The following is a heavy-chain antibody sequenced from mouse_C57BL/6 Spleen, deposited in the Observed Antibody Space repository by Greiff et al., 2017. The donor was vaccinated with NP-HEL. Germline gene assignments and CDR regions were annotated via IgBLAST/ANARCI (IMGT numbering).Heavy chain of an antibody. Sequence: QVQLQQPGAELVKPGASVKMSCKASGYTFTSYWITWVKQRPGQGLEWIGDIYPGSGSTNYNEKFKSKATLTVDTSSSTAYMQLSSLTSEDSAVYYCARSGYDYDAMDYWGQGTSVTVSS. D-gene: IGHD2-10*02. CDR2: IYPGSGST. J-gene: IGHJ4*01. CDR3: ARSGYDYDAMDY. V-gene: IGHV1-55*01. CDR1: GYTFTSYW.